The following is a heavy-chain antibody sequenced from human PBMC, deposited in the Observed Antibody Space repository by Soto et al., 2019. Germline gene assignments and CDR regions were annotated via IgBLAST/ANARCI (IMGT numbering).Heavy chain of an antibody. CDR2: ILHSGST. CDR3: ARGRGIQLWLDY. CDR1: GDSITNNGYS. V-gene: IGHV4-30-2*01. Sequence: SETLSLTCAVSGDSITNNGYSWSWIRQPPGKGLEWIGYILHSGSTYNNPSLKSRVTMSLDRSKNQFSLKLTSVTAADTAVYYCARGRGIQLWLDYWGRGTLVTVSS. D-gene: IGHD5-18*01. J-gene: IGHJ4*02.